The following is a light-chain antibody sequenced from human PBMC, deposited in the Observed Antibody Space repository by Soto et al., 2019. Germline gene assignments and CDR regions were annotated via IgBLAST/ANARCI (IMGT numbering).Light chain of an antibody. J-gene: IGKJ1*01. Sequence: EIVLTQSPATLALSPGERANISCRASQSVTTYLAWYQQKPGQAPRLLIYDASDRATGIPARFSGSGSGTDFTLTISSLEPEDFAVYYCQQRSNWPITFGQGTKVDIK. CDR2: DAS. V-gene: IGKV3-11*01. CDR3: QQRSNWPIT. CDR1: QSVTTY.